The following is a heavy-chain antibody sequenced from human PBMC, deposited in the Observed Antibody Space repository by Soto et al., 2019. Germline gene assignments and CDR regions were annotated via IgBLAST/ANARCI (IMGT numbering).Heavy chain of an antibody. CDR3: ARDLYYYNSTGSFDY. Sequence: PEGPLRLSCAASGFTFSSYAMHRVRQAPGKGLEWVAVISYDGSNKYYADSVKGRFTISRDNSKTTLYLQMNSLRAEDTAVYYCARDLYYYNSTGSFDYWCQGTLLPISS. D-gene: IGHD3-22*01. CDR1: GFTFSSYA. V-gene: IGHV3-30-3*01. J-gene: IGHJ4*02. CDR2: ISYDGSNK.